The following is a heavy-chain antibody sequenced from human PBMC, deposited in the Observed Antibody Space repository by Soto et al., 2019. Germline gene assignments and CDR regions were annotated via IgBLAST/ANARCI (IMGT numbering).Heavy chain of an antibody. V-gene: IGHV4-39*01. D-gene: IGHD3-22*01. CDR3: VAGSGFAYFDL. CDR2: IYYPGSNT. Sequence: SETLSLTCTVSGFSINNMGRFLVWRRQHPGKGLEWIGSIYYPGSNTYYNQSLKSRGTISVDTSKNKFSLRMNSVTAADTAVYYCVAGSGFAYFDLWGRGTLVTVSS. CDR1: GFSINNMGRF. J-gene: IGHJ2*01.